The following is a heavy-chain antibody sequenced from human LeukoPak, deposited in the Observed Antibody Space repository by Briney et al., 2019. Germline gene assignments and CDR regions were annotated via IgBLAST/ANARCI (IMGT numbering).Heavy chain of an antibody. CDR2: ISAYNGNT. CDR1: GYTFSDYY. J-gene: IGHJ3*02. CDR3: ARGRQQWLVGGAFDI. Sequence: ASVKVSCKASGYTFSDYYMHWVRQAPGQGLEWMGWISAYNGNTNYAQKFQGRVTMTTDTSTSTVYMELRSLTSDDTAVYYCARGRQQWLVGGAFDIWGQGTMVTVSS. D-gene: IGHD6-19*01. V-gene: IGHV1-18*04.